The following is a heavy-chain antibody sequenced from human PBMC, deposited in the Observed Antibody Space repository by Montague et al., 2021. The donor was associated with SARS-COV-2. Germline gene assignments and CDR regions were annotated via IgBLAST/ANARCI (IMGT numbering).Heavy chain of an antibody. D-gene: IGHD2-15*01. J-gene: IGHJ4*02. V-gene: IGHV4-59*01. CDR2: IYYSGST. CDR3: ASPGGYCTGGSCYYVY. Sequence: SETLSLTCSVSGGSISTYYWSWIRQPPGKGLEWIGYIYYSGSTSYNSSLKSRVTISIDTSKNQFSLELSSVTAADMAVYYCASPGGYCTGGSCYYVYWGQGTLVTVSS. CDR1: GGSISTYY.